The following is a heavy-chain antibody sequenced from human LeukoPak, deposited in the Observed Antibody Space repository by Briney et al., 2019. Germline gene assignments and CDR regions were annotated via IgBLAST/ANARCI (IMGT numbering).Heavy chain of an antibody. D-gene: IGHD6-19*01. J-gene: IGHJ6*02. V-gene: IGHV4-4*07. Sequence: KPSETLSLTCTVSGGSISSYYWSWIGQPAGKGLEGIGRIYTSWSTNYNPSLKSRVPMSVDTSKNQVSLKLSSVTAADTAVYYCAGDQWGMDVWGQGTTVTVSS. CDR2: IYTSWST. CDR3: AGDQWGMDV. CDR1: GGSISSYY.